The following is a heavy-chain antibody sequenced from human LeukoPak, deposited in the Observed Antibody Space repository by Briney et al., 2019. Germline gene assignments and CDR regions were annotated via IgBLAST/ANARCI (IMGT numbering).Heavy chain of an antibody. D-gene: IGHD3-9*01. CDR3: ARWGEGNFDWLSPFDP. V-gene: IGHV1-69*13. Sequence: GASVKVSCKASGGTLSSYAISWVRQAPGQGLEWMGGIIPIFGTANYAQKFQGRVTITADESTSTAYMELSSLRSEDTAVYYCARWGEGNFDWLSPFDPWGQGTLVTVSS. CDR2: IIPIFGTA. J-gene: IGHJ5*02. CDR1: GGTLSSYA.